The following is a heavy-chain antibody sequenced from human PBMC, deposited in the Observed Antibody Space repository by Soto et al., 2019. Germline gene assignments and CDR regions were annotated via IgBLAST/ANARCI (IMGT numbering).Heavy chain of an antibody. V-gene: IGHV1-69*13. J-gene: IGHJ6*02. D-gene: IGHD2-15*01. Sequence: SVKVSCKASGGTFISYAISWVRQAPGQGLEWMGGIIPIFGTANYAQKFQGRVTITADESTSTAYMELSSLRSEDTAVYYCRVVDCYYGMDVWGQGTTVTVSS. CDR2: IIPIFGTA. CDR3: RVVDCYYGMDV. CDR1: GGTFISYA.